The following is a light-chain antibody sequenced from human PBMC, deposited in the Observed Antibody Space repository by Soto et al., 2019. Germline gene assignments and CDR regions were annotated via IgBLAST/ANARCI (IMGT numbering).Light chain of an antibody. CDR2: EVT. Sequence: QSALTQPPSASGSPGQSVTISCIGTSSDVGRYNYVSWYQHHPGKAPKLIIYEVTKRPSGVPDRFSGSKSGNTASLTVSGLQADDEADYDWDTYVGSTLSVFGTRPKVTV. J-gene: IGLJ1*01. CDR1: SSDVGRYNY. CDR3: DTYVGSTLSV. V-gene: IGLV2-8*01.